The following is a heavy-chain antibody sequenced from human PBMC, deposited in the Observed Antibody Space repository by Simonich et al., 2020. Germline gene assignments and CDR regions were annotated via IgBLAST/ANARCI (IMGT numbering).Heavy chain of an antibody. CDR3: VRPDSGYDYFDY. J-gene: IGHJ4*02. CDR1: GYRFTSYW. D-gene: IGHD5-12*01. Sequence: EVQLVQSGAEVKKPGESLKISCKGSGYRFTSYWIGWVRQMPGKGLEWYGFTYPGDADTRSSPPFQCQVTISADKSISTAYRQWSSLKASDTAMYYCVRPDSGYDYFDYWGQGTLVTVSS. V-gene: IGHV5-51*03. CDR2: TYPGDADT.